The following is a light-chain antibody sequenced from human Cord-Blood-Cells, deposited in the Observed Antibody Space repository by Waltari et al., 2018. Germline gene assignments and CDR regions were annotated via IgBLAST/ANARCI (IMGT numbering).Light chain of an antibody. Sequence: EIAMTQSPATLSVSPGERATLSRRARQRVSSNLAWYQQKPGQAPRLLIYGASTRATGIPSMFSGSVSGTEFTLTIGSLQSEDFAVYYCQQYNNWPPTWTFGQGTKVEIK. J-gene: IGKJ1*01. V-gene: IGKV3-15*01. CDR2: GAS. CDR3: QQYNNWPPTWT. CDR1: QRVSSN.